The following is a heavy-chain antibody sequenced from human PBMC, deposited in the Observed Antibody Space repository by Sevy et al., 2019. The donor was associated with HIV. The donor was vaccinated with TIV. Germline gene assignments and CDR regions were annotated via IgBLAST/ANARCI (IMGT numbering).Heavy chain of an antibody. CDR2: INHSGST. CDR1: GGSFSGYY. D-gene: IGHD2-2*01. V-gene: IGHV4-34*01. CDR3: ARSPPVVVVPGAPSWFDP. Sequence: SETLSLTCAVHGGSFSGYYWNWIRQPPGKGLEWIGEINHSGSTNYNPSLKSRVTISVDTSKNQFSLKLSAVTAADTAVYYCARSPPVVVVPGAPSWFDPWGQGTLVTVSS. J-gene: IGHJ5*02.